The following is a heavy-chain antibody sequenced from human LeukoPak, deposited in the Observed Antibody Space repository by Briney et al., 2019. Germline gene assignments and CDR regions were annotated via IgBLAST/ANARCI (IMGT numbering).Heavy chain of an antibody. CDR3: AKLPGYMVRGVIFY. Sequence: GGSLRLSCAASGFTFSSYAMSWVRQAPWKGLEWVSAISGSGGSTYYADSVKGRFTISGDNSKNTLYLQMNSLRAEDTAVYYCAKLPGYMVRGVIFYWGQGTLVTVSS. D-gene: IGHD3-10*01. V-gene: IGHV3-23*01. CDR2: ISGSGGST. CDR1: GFTFSSYA. J-gene: IGHJ4*02.